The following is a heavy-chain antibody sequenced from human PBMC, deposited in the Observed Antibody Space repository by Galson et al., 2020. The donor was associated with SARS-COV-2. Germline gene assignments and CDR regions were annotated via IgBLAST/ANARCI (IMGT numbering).Heavy chain of an antibody. CDR1: GYTLSELS. Sequence: ASVKVSCKVSGYTLSELSMHWVRQAPGKGLEWMGGFDPEDGETVYPQKFQGRVTMTEDTSTATVSMELSGLRSEDTAVYYCATAKAVVAYFYFDYWGQGTLVTVSS. D-gene: IGHD3-10*01. CDR3: ATAKAVVAYFYFDY. J-gene: IGHJ4*02. V-gene: IGHV1-24*01. CDR2: FDPEDGET.